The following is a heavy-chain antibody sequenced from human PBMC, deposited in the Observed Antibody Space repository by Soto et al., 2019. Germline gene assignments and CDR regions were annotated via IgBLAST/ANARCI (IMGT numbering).Heavy chain of an antibody. Sequence: PSETLSLTCAVSGGSISCGGYSWSWIRQPPGKGLECIGYIYHSVSTYYNPSLKSRVTISVDRSKNQFSLKLNSVTAADTAVYYCARDKITGLFDYWGQGTLVTVAS. D-gene: IGHD2-8*02. CDR3: ARDKITGLFDY. J-gene: IGHJ4*02. CDR1: GGSISCGGYS. V-gene: IGHV4-30-2*01. CDR2: IYHSVST.